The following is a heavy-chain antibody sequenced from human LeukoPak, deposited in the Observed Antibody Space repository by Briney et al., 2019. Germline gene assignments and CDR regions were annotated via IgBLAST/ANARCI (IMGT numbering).Heavy chain of an antibody. CDR3: ARLRYYDSSGYPLALDY. D-gene: IGHD3-22*01. V-gene: IGHV5-51*01. J-gene: IGHJ4*02. Sequence: GESLKISCKGSGYSFTSYWIGWVRQMPGKGPEWMGIIYPGDSDTRYSPSFQGQVTISADKSISTAYLQWSSLKASDTAMYYCARLRYYDSSGYPLALDYWGQGTLVTVSS. CDR1: GYSFTSYW. CDR2: IYPGDSDT.